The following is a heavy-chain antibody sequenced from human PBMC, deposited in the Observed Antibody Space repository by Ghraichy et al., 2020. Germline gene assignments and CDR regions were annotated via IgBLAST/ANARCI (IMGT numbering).Heavy chain of an antibody. CDR2: ISGSGGNT. V-gene: IGHV3-23*01. Sequence: GGSLRLSCAASGFSFSNYAMSWVRQAPGKGLEWVSTISGSGGNTYYIDSVKGRFTISRDNSKNTLYLEINSLRGEDTAVYYCAKDQYYDSSGYYFYFFDHWGQGTLVTVSS. CDR1: GFSFSNYA. D-gene: IGHD3-22*01. J-gene: IGHJ4*02. CDR3: AKDQYYDSSGYYFYFFDH.